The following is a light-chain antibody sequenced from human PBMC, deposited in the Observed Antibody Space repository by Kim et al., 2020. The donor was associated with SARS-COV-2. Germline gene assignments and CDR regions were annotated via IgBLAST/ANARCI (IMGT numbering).Light chain of an antibody. CDR2: RAS. CDR1: QSISGW. J-gene: IGKJ1*01. CDR3: QHLGT. Sequence: LQVTQSPSTLSASVGDRVTITCRASQSISGWLAWYQQKPGKAPKLLIYRASTLQGGVPSRFSGSGSGTEFTLTINNLQPDDFATYYCQHLGTFGLGTKVEIK. V-gene: IGKV1-5*01.